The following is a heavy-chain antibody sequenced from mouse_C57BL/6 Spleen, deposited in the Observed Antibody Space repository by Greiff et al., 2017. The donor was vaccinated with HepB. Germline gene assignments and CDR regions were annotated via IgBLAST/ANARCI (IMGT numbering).Heavy chain of an antibody. V-gene: IGHV1-72*01. CDR2: IDPNSGGT. CDR3: AREGGGNYVYYAMDY. Sequence: QVQLQQPGAELVKPGASVKLSCNASGYTFTSYWMHWVKQRPGRGLEWIGRIDPNSGGTKYNEKFKSKATLTVDKPSSTAYMQLSSLTSEDSAVYYCAREGGGNYVYYAMDYWGQGTSVTVSS. J-gene: IGHJ4*01. D-gene: IGHD2-1*01. CDR1: GYTFTSYW.